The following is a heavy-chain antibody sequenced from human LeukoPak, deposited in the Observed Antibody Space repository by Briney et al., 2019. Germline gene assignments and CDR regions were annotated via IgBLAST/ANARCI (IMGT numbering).Heavy chain of an antibody. CDR3: ARVLPSDY. CDR1: GYTFTGYY. D-gene: IGHD1-26*01. Sequence: GASVKVSCKASGYTFTGYYINWVRQAPGQGLEWMGWINPNSGDTNYAQNFQGRVTMTRDTPISTAYMELSRLRSDDTAVYYCARVLPSDYWGQGTLVTVSS. J-gene: IGHJ4*02. CDR2: INPNSGDT. V-gene: IGHV1-2*02.